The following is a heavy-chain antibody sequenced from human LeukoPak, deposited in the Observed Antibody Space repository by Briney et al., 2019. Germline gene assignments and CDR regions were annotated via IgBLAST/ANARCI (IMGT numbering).Heavy chain of an antibody. Sequence: GGSLRLSCAGSGFTFSRFWMGWVRKAPGKGLEWVANIKPDGSEKNYGDSVRGRFTISRDNARNSVSLQMNSLRAEDTAVYYCARENYFDYWGQGTLVTVSS. CDR3: ARENYFDY. CDR2: IKPDGSEK. CDR1: GFTFSRFW. V-gene: IGHV3-7*04. J-gene: IGHJ4*02.